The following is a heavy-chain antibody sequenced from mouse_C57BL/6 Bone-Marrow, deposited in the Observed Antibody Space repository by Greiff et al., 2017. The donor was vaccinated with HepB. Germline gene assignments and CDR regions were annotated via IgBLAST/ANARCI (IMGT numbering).Heavy chain of an antibody. Sequence: VQLQQSGPGLVAPSQSLSITCTVSGFSLTSYGVDWVRQSPGKGLEWLGVLWGVGSTNYNSALKSRLSISKDNSKSQVFLKMNSLQTEDTAMYYCASGGLRRGGNYWGQGTTLTVSS. D-gene: IGHD2-4*01. CDR3: ASGGLRRGGNY. CDR1: GFSLTSYG. J-gene: IGHJ2*01. V-gene: IGHV2-6*01. CDR2: LWGVGST.